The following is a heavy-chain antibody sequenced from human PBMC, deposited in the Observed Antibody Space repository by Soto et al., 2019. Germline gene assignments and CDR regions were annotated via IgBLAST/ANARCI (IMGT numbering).Heavy chain of an antibody. CDR3: AHRRGGWYYFDY. CDR2: IYWDDDK. V-gene: IGHV2-5*02. D-gene: IGHD6-19*01. Sequence: QITLKESGPTLVKPTQTLTLTCTFSGFSLSTSGVGVGWIRQPPGKALEWLALIYWDDDKRYTPSLKSRLTITKDTSKNQVVLTMTNMDPVDTATYYCAHRRGGWYYFDYWGQGTLVTVSP. J-gene: IGHJ4*02. CDR1: GFSLSTSGVG.